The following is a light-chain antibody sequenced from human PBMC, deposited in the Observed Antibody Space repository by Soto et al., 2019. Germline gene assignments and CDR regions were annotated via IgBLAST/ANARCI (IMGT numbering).Light chain of an antibody. CDR2: DAS. Sequence: DIQMTQSPSSLSASVGDRVTITCQASQDISNYLNWYQQKPGKAPKLLIYDASNLETGVPSRFSGSGSGTDFTFTISSLQPEDIATYYCQQYDNLPPTLSQGTKLEIK. CDR1: QDISNY. V-gene: IGKV1-33*01. J-gene: IGKJ2*01. CDR3: QQYDNLPPT.